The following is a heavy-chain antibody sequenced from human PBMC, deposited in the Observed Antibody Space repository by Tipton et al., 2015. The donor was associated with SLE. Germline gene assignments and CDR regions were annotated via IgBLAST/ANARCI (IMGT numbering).Heavy chain of an antibody. CDR2: IYYSGST. Sequence: LRLSCTVSGGSISSGGYYWSWIRQHPGKGLEWIGYIYYSGSTNYNPSLKSRVTISVDTSKNLFSLKLSSVTAADTAVYYCARDQVGYSGYTSFYYMDVWGKGTTVTVSS. CDR1: GGSISSGGYY. J-gene: IGHJ6*03. V-gene: IGHV4-31*02. D-gene: IGHD5-12*01. CDR3: ARDQVGYSGYTSFYYMDV.